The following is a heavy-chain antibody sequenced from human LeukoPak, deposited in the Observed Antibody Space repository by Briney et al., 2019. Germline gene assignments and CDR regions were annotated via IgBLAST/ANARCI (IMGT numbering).Heavy chain of an antibody. V-gene: IGHV1-69*06. J-gene: IGHJ4*02. Sequence: SVKVSCKASGGTFNSYAISWVRQAPGQGLEWMGGIIPIFGTTNYARKLRGRVTLTADKSTRTAYMELSSLRSEDTAVYYCARAPNYYDDSSGYYNYWGQGTLVTVSS. D-gene: IGHD3-22*01. CDR2: IIPIFGTT. CDR3: ARAPNYYDDSSGYYNY. CDR1: GGTFNSYA.